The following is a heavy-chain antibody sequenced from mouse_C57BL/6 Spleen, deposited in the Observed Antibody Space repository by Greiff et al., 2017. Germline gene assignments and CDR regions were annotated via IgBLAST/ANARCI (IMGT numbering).Heavy chain of an antibody. Sequence: QVQLQQPGAELVKPGASVKLSCKASGYTFTSYWMHWVKQRPGQGLEWIGMIHPNSGSTNYNEKFKSKATLTVDKSSSTAYMQLSSLTSEDSAVYYCASPLTGKAWFAYWGQGTLVTVSA. CDR1: GYTFTSYW. J-gene: IGHJ3*01. D-gene: IGHD4-1*01. CDR2: IHPNSGST. V-gene: IGHV1-64*01. CDR3: ASPLTGKAWFAY.